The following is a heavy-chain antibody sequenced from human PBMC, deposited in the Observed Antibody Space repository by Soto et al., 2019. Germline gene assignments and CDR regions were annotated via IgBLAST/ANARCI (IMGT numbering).Heavy chain of an antibody. J-gene: IGHJ3*02. V-gene: IGHV3-23*01. CDR1: GFTFSNYD. Sequence: EVQLLESGGGLVQPGGSLRLSCAASGFTFSNYDMSWVRQAPGKGLEWVSAISGSGGSAYYADSVKGRFTISRDNSKNTLYVQRNSLRAEDTAIYYCAKEDDDWTNCYFDIWGQGTMVTVSS. CDR3: AKEDDDWTNCYFDI. CDR2: ISGSGGSA. D-gene: IGHD3-3*01.